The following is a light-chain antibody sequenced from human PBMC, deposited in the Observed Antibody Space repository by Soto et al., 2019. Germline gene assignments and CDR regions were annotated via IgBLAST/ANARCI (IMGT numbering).Light chain of an antibody. CDR1: QSVSSY. CDR3: QQWSDWPLT. J-gene: IGKJ4*01. V-gene: IGKV3-11*01. CDR2: DAS. Sequence: EIVLTQSPATLSLSPGARAPLSCRASQSVSSYLAWYQQKPGQAPRLLIYDASNRATAIPARFRGSGSGTDFTLTSSGVEPEDFAVYYGQQWSDWPLTCGGATKVESK.